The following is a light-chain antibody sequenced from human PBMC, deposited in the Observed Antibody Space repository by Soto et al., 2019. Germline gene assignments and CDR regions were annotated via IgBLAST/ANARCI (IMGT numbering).Light chain of an antibody. CDR1: QSISSY. CDR3: QQYDNLPT. CDR2: AAS. Sequence: DIQMTQSPSSLSASVGDRVIITCRASQSISSYLNWYQQKPGTAPKLLIYAASNLQSGVSSRFSGSGSGTDFPFTISSLQPEDTATYYCQQYDNLPTFGQGTRLEIK. J-gene: IGKJ5*01. V-gene: IGKV1-33*01.